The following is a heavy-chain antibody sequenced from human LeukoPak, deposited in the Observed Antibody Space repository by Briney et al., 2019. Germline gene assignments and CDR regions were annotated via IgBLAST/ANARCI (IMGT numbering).Heavy chain of an antibody. V-gene: IGHV4-38-2*02. J-gene: IGHJ4*02. CDR3: ARDKSIYYDSSGYYPN. CDR1: GYSISSGYY. Sequence: SETLSLTCTVSGYSISSGYYWGCIRHPPGKGLEWIGSIYHSGSTYYNPSLKSRVTISVATSKNQFSLKLSSVTAADTAVYYCARDKSIYYDSSGYYPNWGQGTLVTVSS. D-gene: IGHD3-22*01. CDR2: IYHSGST.